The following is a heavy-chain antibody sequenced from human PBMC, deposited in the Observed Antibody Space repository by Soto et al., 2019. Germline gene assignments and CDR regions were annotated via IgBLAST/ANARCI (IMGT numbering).Heavy chain of an antibody. CDR2: IYYSGST. CDR3: ARQDCSGGSCYLELALDY. Sequence: QLQLQESGPGLVKPSETLSLTCTVSGGSISSSSYYWGWIRQPPGKGLEWIGSIYYSGSTYYNPSLKSRVTLSVDTSKNQFSLKLSSVTAADTAVYYCARQDCSGGSCYLELALDYWGQGTLVTVSS. CDR1: GGSISSSSYY. J-gene: IGHJ4*02. V-gene: IGHV4-39*01. D-gene: IGHD2-15*01.